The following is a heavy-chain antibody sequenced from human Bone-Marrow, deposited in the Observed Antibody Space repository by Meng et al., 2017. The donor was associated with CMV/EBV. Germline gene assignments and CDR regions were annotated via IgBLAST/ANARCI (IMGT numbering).Heavy chain of an antibody. Sequence: GGSLRLSCAASGFTFSSYAMHWVRQAPGKGLEWVAVISYDGSNKYYADSVRGRFTISRDNSKNTLYLQMNSLRAEDTAVYYCARVGHPKLLWFGELRSPYYFDYWGQGTLVTVSS. CDR2: ISYDGSNK. CDR3: ARVGHPKLLWFGELRSPYYFDY. CDR1: GFTFSSYA. V-gene: IGHV3-30*04. D-gene: IGHD3-10*01. J-gene: IGHJ4*02.